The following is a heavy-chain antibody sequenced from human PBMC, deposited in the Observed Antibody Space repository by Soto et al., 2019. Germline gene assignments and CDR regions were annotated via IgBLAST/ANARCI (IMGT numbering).Heavy chain of an antibody. CDR1: GGSFSGYY. J-gene: IGHJ6*03. CDR2: INHSGST. D-gene: IGHD2-2*01. CDR3: GRVRVVVPAARRYMDV. V-gene: IGHV4-34*01. Sequence: SETLSLTCAVYGGSFSGYYWSWIRQPPGKGLEWIGEINHSGSTNYNPSLKSRVTISVDTSKNQFSLKLSSVTAADTAVYYCGRVRVVVPAARRYMDVWGKGTTVTVSS.